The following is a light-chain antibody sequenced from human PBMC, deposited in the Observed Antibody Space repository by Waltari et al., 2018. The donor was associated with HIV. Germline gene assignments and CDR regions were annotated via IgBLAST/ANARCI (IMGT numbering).Light chain of an antibody. CDR1: QAVSPA. CDR2: DAS. J-gene: IGKJ5*01. V-gene: IGKV1-13*02. CDR3: QQYKSFPVT. Sequence: LLLTQTPSPLSASVRDRVTITGRASQAVSPALAWYQQKPGRPPKLLIYDASTLQTGVSLRFSGRGSVTNFSLTVNTLHAEDVATYFCQQYKSFPVTFGQGTRVEIK.